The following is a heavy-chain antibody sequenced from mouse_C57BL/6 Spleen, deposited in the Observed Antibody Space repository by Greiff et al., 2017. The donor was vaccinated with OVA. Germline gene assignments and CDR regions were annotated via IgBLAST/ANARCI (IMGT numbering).Heavy chain of an antibody. Sequence: EVKLMESGGGLVKPGGSLKLSCAASGFTFSDYGMHWVRQAPEKGLEWVAYISSGSSTIYYADTVKGRFTISRDNAKNTLFLQMTSLRSEDTAMYYCARGRLPFDYWGQGTTLTVSS. CDR2: ISSGSSTI. CDR3: ARGRLPFDY. D-gene: IGHD2-2*01. V-gene: IGHV5-17*01. J-gene: IGHJ2*01. CDR1: GFTFSDYG.